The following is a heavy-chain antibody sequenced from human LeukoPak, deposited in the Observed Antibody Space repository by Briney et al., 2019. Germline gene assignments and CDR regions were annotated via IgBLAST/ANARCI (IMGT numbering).Heavy chain of an antibody. J-gene: IGHJ4*02. Sequence: SETLSLTCTVSRGSISDYYWGWIRQPPGKGLEWIGSIFYSGSTNYNPSLKSRVTISVDTSKNQFSLKLSSVTAADTAVYYCARPTSYSSGWFRYWGQGTLVTVSS. CDR2: IFYSGST. V-gene: IGHV4-39*07. CDR1: RGSISDYY. D-gene: IGHD6-19*01. CDR3: ARPTSYSSGWFRY.